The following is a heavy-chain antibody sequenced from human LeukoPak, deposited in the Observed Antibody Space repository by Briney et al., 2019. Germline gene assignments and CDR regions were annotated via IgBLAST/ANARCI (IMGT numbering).Heavy chain of an antibody. D-gene: IGHD3-9*01. Sequence: AGGSLRLSCAASGFTVSSNYMTWVRQAPGKGLEWVSAISGSGGSTYYADSVKGRFTISRDNSKNTLYLQMNSLRAEDTAVYYCAKDRPERYFDWLLYRSPIADYWGQGTLVTVSS. CDR2: ISGSGGST. V-gene: IGHV3-23*01. CDR1: GFTVSSNY. CDR3: AKDRPERYFDWLLYRSPIADY. J-gene: IGHJ4*02.